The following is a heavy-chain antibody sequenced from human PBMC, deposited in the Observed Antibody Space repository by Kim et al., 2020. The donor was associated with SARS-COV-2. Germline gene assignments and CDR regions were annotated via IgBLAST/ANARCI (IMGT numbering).Heavy chain of an antibody. CDR3: ARSPRNGYNPERIDY. CDR1: GGSVSSGSYY. Sequence: SETLSLTCAVSGGSVSSGSYYWCWIRQPPGKGLGRIGFFYYSGSTNYAPSLKRRVTISLDTSKNQFSLRLSSVTAADTAVYYCARSPRNGYNPERIDYWGQGTPVTVSS. D-gene: IGHD5-12*01. V-gene: IGHV4-61*01. J-gene: IGHJ4*02. CDR2: FYYSGST.